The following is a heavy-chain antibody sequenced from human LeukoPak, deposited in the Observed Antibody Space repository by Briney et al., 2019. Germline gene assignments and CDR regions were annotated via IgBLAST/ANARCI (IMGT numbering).Heavy chain of an antibody. J-gene: IGHJ6*03. V-gene: IGHV3-23*01. CDR2: ISGSGGTT. CDR3: AKGFSGRIAARPEPNYYYYMDV. D-gene: IGHD6-6*01. Sequence: GGSLRLSCAVSGFTFSSYAMSWVRQAPGKGLEWVSGISGSGGTTYYADSVKGRFTISRDNSKNTLYLQMNSLRAEDTAVYYCAKGFSGRIAARPEPNYYYYMDVWGKGTTVTVSS. CDR1: GFTFSSYA.